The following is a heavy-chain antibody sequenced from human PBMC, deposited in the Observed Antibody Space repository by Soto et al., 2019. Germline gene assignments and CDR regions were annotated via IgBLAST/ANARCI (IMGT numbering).Heavy chain of an antibody. D-gene: IGHD3-3*01. V-gene: IGHV3-66*01. CDR3: ASHLGVSSPYFQH. CDR2: IYSGGST. CDR1: GFTVSSNY. J-gene: IGHJ1*01. Sequence: GESLKISCAASGFTVSSNYMSWVRQAPGKGLEWVSVIYSGGSTYYADSVKGRFTISRDNSKNTLYLQMNSLRAEDTAVYYCASHLGVSSPYFQHWGQGTLVTVSS.